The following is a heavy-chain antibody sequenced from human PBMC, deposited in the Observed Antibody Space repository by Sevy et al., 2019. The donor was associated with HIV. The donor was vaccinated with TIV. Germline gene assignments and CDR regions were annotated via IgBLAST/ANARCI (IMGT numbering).Heavy chain of an antibody. CDR2: MTGSGGST. CDR1: GFTFSSYA. CDR3: AKDKCYSGGSGCDAFDF. J-gene: IGHJ3*01. D-gene: IGHD2-15*01. V-gene: IGHV3-23*01. Sequence: GGSLRLSCAASGFTFSSYAMSWVRQAPGKGLEWVAAMTGSGGSTYYADSVKGRFTISRDNSKNTLYLQMNSLRAEDTAVYYCAKDKCYSGGSGCDAFDFWGQGTMVTVSS.